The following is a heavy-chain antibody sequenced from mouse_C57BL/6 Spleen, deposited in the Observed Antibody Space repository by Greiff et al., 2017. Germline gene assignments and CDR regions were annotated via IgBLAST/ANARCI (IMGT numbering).Heavy chain of an antibody. D-gene: IGHD2-1*01. J-gene: IGHJ4*01. CDR2: IWRGGST. CDR3: AKNGEDYGNFFYAMDY. V-gene: IGHV2-5*01. Sequence: VQRVESGPGLVQPSQSLSITCTVSGFSLTSYGVHWVRQSPGKGLEWLGVIWRGGSTDYNAAFMSRLSITKDNSKSQVFFKMNSRQADDAAIYYCAKNGEDYGNFFYAMDYWGQGTSVTVSS. CDR1: GFSLTSYG.